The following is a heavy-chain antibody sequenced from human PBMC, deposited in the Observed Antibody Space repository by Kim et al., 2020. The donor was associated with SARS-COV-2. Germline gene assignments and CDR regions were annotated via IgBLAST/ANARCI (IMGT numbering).Heavy chain of an antibody. Sequence: DSVKGRFTISRDNSKITLYLQMNSLRAEDTAVYYCAKANMIVVVKDAFDIWCQGTMVTVS. CDR3: AKANMIVVVKDAFDI. D-gene: IGHD3-22*01. V-gene: IGHV3-23*01. J-gene: IGHJ3*02.